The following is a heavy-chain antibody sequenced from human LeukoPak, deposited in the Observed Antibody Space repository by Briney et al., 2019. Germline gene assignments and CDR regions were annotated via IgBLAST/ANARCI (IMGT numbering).Heavy chain of an antibody. V-gene: IGHV2-70*11. CDR1: GFSLSTSGMC. CDR2: IDWDDDK. J-gene: IGHJ3*02. D-gene: IGHD6-6*01. Sequence: ESGPTLVNPTQTLTLTCTFSGFSLSTSGMCVSWIRQPPGKALEWLARIDWDDDKYYSTSLKTRLTISKDTSKNQVVLTMTNMDPVDTATYYCARGPLEYSSSSCSQAFDIWGQGTMVTVSS. CDR3: ARGPLEYSSSSCSQAFDI.